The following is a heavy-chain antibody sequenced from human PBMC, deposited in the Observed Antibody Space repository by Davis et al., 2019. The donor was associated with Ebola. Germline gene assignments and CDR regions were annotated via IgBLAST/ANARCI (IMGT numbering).Heavy chain of an antibody. V-gene: IGHV3-74*01. Sequence: PGGSLRLSCAASGFTFPDYWMYWVRQTPGKGLVWLSRIKSDGSSTTYADSVKGRFTISRDNARKSLYLQMNTLRAEDTAVYFCARDGSVYSTASLDSWGQGTLVTVSS. J-gene: IGHJ5*01. D-gene: IGHD6-6*01. CDR1: GFTFPDYW. CDR2: IKSDGSST. CDR3: ARDGSVYSTASLDS.